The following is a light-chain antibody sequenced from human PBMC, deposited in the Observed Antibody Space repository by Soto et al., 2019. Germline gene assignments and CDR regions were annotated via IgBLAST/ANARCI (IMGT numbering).Light chain of an antibody. CDR3: QQYGSSPLT. J-gene: IGKJ4*01. V-gene: IGKV3-20*01. CDR1: QRFRATS. Sequence: EIVLTQSPGTLSLSPGEGATPSSRAGQRFRATSLAWYQQKPGQSPRLLISGVSSRATGIPDRFSGSGSGTEFTLTISRLEPEDFAVYYCQQYGSSPLTFGGGTRVEIK. CDR2: GVS.